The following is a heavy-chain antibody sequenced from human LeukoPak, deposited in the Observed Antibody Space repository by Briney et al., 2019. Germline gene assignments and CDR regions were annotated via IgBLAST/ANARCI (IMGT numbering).Heavy chain of an antibody. CDR1: GFTLNSYL. D-gene: IGHD3-3*01. CDR3: ASFWSAYYTLPFAY. Sequence: PGGSLRLSCAASGFTLNSYLMSWVRQAPGRGLEWVANIKKDGSEESYLDSVKGRFTVSRDNAKNSLFLQMNSLRAEDTAVYYCASFWSAYYTLPFAYWGQGTLVTVSS. J-gene: IGHJ4*02. CDR2: IKKDGSEE. V-gene: IGHV3-7*01.